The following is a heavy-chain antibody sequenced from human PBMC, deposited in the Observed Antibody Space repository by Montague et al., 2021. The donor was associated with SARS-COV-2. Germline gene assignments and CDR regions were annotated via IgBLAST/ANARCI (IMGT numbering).Heavy chain of an antibody. CDR3: ARVYIRGSSPTSGMDI. V-gene: IGHV3-7*01. Sequence: SLRLSCEASGFTFSSFWMTWVRQAPGKGLEWVANINQDESAKNYADSXKGRFTIFRDNAKNSLYLQMNSLRAEDTALYYCARVYIRGSSPTSGMDIWGQGTTVTVSS. CDR1: GFTFSSFW. CDR2: INQDESAK. D-gene: IGHD6-13*01. J-gene: IGHJ6*02.